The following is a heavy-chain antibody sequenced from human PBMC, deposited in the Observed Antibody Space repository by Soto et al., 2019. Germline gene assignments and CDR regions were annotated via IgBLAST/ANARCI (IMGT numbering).Heavy chain of an antibody. CDR3: ARVAGRYYHHPFFDY. D-gene: IGHD1-26*01. V-gene: IGHV1-69*13. J-gene: IGHJ4*02. CDR2: IIPIFGTA. Sequence: GASVKVSCKASGGTFSSYATSWVRQAPGQGLEWMGGIIPIFGTANYAQKFQGRVTITADESTSTAYMELSSLRSEDTAVYYRARVAGRYYHHPFFDYWGQGTVGKVS. CDR1: GGTFSSYA.